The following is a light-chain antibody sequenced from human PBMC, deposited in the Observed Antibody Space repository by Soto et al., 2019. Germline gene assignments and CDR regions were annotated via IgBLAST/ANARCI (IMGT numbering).Light chain of an antibody. Sequence: EIVLTQSPATLSLSPGERATLSCMASQSVSSYLAWYQQKPGQAPRLLIYGTSTRITGIPARFSGSGSGTEFTLTISSLQSEDFAVYYCQQHNSWPWTFGQGTKVDIK. V-gene: IGKV3-15*01. CDR3: QQHNSWPWT. J-gene: IGKJ1*01. CDR2: GTS. CDR1: QSVSSY.